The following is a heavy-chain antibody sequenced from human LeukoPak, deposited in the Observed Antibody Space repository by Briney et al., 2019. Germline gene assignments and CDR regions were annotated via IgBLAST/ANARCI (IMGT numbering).Heavy chain of an antibody. D-gene: IGHD6-19*01. CDR3: ARDGDSSGWYADY. J-gene: IGHJ4*02. CDR1: GFTFSSYG. Sequence: GGSLRLSCAASGFTFSSYGMRWVRQAPGKGLEWVAVIWYDGSNKYYADSVKGRFTISRDNSKNTLYLQMNSLRVEDTAVYYCARDGDSSGWYADYWGQGTLVTVSS. CDR2: IWYDGSNK. V-gene: IGHV3-33*01.